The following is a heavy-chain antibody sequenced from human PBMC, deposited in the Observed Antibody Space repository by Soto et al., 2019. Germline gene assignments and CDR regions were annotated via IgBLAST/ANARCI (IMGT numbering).Heavy chain of an antibody. V-gene: IGHV3-74*01. CDR2: INSDGSST. CDR1: GFTVSSKY. CDR3: ARKGPYYYYYYMDV. J-gene: IGHJ6*03. Sequence: GGSLRLSCAASGFTVSSKYMSWVRQAPGKGLVWVSRINSDGSSTSYADSVKGRFTISRDNAKNTLYLQMNSLRAEDTAVYYCARKGPYYYYYYMDVWGKGTTVTVSS.